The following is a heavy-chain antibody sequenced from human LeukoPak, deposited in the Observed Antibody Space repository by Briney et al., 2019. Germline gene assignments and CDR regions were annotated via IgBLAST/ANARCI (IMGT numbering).Heavy chain of an antibody. CDR3: ARGRGRKAARHWFDP. CDR1: GYTFTSYY. D-gene: IGHD6-6*01. J-gene: IGHJ5*02. Sequence: ASVKVSCKASGYTFTSYYMHWVRQAPGQGLEWMGIINPSGGSTSYAQKFQGRVTMTRDTSTSTVYMELSSLRSEDTAVYYCARGRGRKAARHWFDPWGQGTLVTVSS. V-gene: IGHV1-46*01. CDR2: INPSGGST.